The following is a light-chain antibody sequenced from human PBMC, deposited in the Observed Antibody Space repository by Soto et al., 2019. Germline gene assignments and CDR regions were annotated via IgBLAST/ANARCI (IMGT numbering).Light chain of an antibody. J-gene: IGKJ2*01. CDR2: AAS. V-gene: IGKV3-15*01. CDR1: QSVSSN. CDR3: QQSNNWPPYT. Sequence: EIVMTQSPVTLSVSPGERATLSCRASQSVSSNLAWYQQKPGQAPRLLIYAASTRATGIPARFSGSGSGTEFTLTISSLQSEAFAVYYCQQSNNWPPYTFGQGTKLEIK.